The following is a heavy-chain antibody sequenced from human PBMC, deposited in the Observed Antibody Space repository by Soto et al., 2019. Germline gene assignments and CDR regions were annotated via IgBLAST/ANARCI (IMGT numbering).Heavy chain of an antibody. CDR2: IYSGGST. V-gene: IGHV3-53*01. D-gene: IGHD3-9*01. CDR3: ARFSGYTNYYFDF. J-gene: IGHJ4*02. Sequence: EVQLVESGGGLIQPGGSLRLSCTASGFTVSSNYMSWVRQAPGKGLEWVSVIYSGGSTYYADSVKGRFTISRDSSKNTLYLQKHSLRAEDTAVYYCARFSGYTNYYFDFWGLGTLVTVSS. CDR1: GFTVSSNY.